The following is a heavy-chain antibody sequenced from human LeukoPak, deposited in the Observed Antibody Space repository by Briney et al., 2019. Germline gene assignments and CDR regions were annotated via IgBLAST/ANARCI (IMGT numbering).Heavy chain of an antibody. V-gene: IGHV3-21*01. CDR1: GFTFSSYS. CDR2: ISSSSSYI. D-gene: IGHD5-12*01. J-gene: IGHJ4*02. Sequence: GGSLRLSCVGSGFTFSSYSMNWVRQAPGKGLEWVSSISSSSSYIYYADSVKGRFTISRDNARNSLFLQMNSLRAEDTAVYYCARDVQVATIYPLDYWGQGTLVTVSS. CDR3: ARDVQVATIYPLDY.